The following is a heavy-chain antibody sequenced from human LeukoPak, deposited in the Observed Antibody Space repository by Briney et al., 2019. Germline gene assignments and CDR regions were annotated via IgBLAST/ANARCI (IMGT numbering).Heavy chain of an antibody. Sequence: GASVKVSCKASGYTFTSYDINWVRQATGQGLEWMGWMNPNSGNTGYAQKFQGRVTMTRNTSISTAYMELSSLRSEGTAVYYCATRSHYYYDSSGYFGYWGQGTLVTVSS. CDR2: MNPNSGNT. D-gene: IGHD3-22*01. J-gene: IGHJ4*02. CDR3: ATRSHYYYDSSGYFGY. CDR1: GYTFTSYD. V-gene: IGHV1-8*01.